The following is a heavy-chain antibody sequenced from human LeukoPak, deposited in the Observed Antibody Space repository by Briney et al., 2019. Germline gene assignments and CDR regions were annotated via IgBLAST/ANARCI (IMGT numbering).Heavy chain of an antibody. V-gene: IGHV3-74*01. CDR1: GFTFSSYW. D-gene: IGHD2-2*01. J-gene: IGHJ5*02. CDR2: INSDGSST. CDR3: ARGSPWLYCSSTSCYESMGDWFDP. Sequence: GGSLRLSCAASGFTFSSYWMHWVRQAPGKGLVWVSRINSDGSSTSYADSVKGRFTISRDNAKNTLYLQMNSLRAEDTAVYYCARGSPWLYCSSTSCYESMGDWFDPWGQGTLVTVSS.